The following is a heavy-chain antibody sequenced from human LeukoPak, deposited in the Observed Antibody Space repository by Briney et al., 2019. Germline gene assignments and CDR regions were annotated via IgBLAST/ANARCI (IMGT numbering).Heavy chain of an antibody. V-gene: IGHV4-34*01. CDR3: ASGVTGVVADVGYFDY. CDR2: INHSGST. J-gene: IGHJ4*02. CDR1: GGSFSGYY. D-gene: IGHD2-15*01. Sequence: PSETLTLTCAVYGGSFSGYYWSWIRQPPGQGLEWIGEINHSGSTNYNPSLKSRVTISVDTSKNQFSLKLSSVTAADTAVYYCASGVTGVVADVGYFDYWGQGTRVTVSS.